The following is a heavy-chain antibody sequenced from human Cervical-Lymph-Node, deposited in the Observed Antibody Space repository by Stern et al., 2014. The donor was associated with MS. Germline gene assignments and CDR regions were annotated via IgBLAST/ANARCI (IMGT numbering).Heavy chain of an antibody. CDR1: GGTFSSYG. J-gene: IGHJ4*02. CDR2: IIPILGAT. CDR3: ARERLGELDFDY. V-gene: IGHV1-69*01. Sequence: VQLVESGAEVKKPGSSVKVSCKASGGTFSSYGISWVRQAPGQGLEWMGGIIPILGATNYAQRFRGRVTITADESTSTAYMELSSLRPEDTAVYYCARERLGELDFDYWGQGTLVTVSS. D-gene: IGHD3-10*01.